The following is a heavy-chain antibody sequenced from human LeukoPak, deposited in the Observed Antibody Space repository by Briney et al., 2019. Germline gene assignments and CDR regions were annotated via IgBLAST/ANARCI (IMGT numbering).Heavy chain of an antibody. CDR1: GFTFSSYW. V-gene: IGHV3-7*01. D-gene: IGHD1-26*01. J-gene: IGHJ3*02. CDR3: ARGVGAPETDAFDI. CDR2: IKQDGSEK. Sequence: GGSLRLSCAASGFTFSSYWMSWVRQAPGKGLEWVANIKQDGSEKYYVDSVKGRFTISRDNAKDSLYLQMNSLRAEDTAVYYCARGVGAPETDAFDIWGQGTMVTVSS.